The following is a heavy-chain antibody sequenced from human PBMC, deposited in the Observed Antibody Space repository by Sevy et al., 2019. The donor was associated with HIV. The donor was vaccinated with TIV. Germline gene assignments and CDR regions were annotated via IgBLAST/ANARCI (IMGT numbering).Heavy chain of an antibody. CDR2: ISYDGSNK. J-gene: IGHJ6*02. D-gene: IGHD6-6*01. CDR1: GFTFSSYA. CDR3: ARVRPGSGYYYYYGMDV. V-gene: IGHV3-30-3*01. Sequence: GGSLRLSCAASGFTFSSYAMHWVRQAPGKGLEWVAVISYDGSNKYYADSVKGRFTISRDNSKNTLYLQMNSLRAEDTAVYYCARVRPGSGYYYYYGMDVWGQGTTVTVSS.